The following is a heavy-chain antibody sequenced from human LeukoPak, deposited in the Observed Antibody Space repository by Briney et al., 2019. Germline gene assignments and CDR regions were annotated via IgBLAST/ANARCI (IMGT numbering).Heavy chain of an antibody. CDR1: GGSVTSTNW. D-gene: IGHD3-3*01. J-gene: IGHJ4*02. Sequence: SETLSLTCGVSGGSVTSTNWWTWVRQPPGKGLERIGEVHLDGRTNYNPSLKSRLTMSVDLSENHVSLKLTSVTAADTAVYYCAREGGFYRPPDYSGQGTLVTVSS. CDR3: AREGGFYRPPDY. V-gene: IGHV4-4*02. CDR2: VHLDGRT.